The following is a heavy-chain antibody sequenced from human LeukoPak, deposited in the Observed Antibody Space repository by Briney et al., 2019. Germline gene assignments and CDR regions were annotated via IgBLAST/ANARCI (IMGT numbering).Heavy chain of an antibody. J-gene: IGHJ4*02. CDR1: GGTFSSYA. CDR2: IIPIFGTA. V-gene: IGHV1-69*13. D-gene: IGHD1-1*01. CDR3: ARSVKLERLDFDY. Sequence: ASVKVSCKASGGTFSSYAISWVRQAPGQGLEWMGGIIPIFGTANYAQKFQGRVTITADESTSTAYVELSSLRSEDTAVYYCARSVKLERLDFDYWGQGTLVTVCS.